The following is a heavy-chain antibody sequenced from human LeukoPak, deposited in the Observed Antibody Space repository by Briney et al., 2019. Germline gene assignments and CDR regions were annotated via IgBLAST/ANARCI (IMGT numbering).Heavy chain of an antibody. D-gene: IGHD2-15*01. J-gene: IGHJ6*02. CDR1: GFTFSSYA. V-gene: IGHV3-30-3*01. CDR3: ARLKWPNYYYYYGMDV. Sequence: TGGSLRLSCAASGFTFSSYAMHWVRQAPGKGLEWVAVISYDGSNKYYADSVKGRFTISRDNSKNTLYLQMNSLRAEDTAVYYCARLKWPNYYYYYGMDVWGQGTTVTVSS. CDR2: ISYDGSNK.